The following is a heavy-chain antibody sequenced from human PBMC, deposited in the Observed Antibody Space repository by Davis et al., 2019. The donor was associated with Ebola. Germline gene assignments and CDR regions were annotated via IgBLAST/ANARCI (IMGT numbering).Heavy chain of an antibody. CDR3: ARADANYDYVWGSYRYVVRGGNFDY. D-gene: IGHD3-16*02. CDR2: FYYSGST. V-gene: IGHV4-59*01. Sequence: SETLSLTCTVSGGSISSYYWSWIRQPPGKGLEWIGYFYYSGSTNYNPSLKSRVPIPVDTSKNQFYLKLSLVTAADTAVYYCARADANYDYVWGSYRYVVRGGNFDYWGQGTLVTVSS. CDR1: GGSISSYY. J-gene: IGHJ4*02.